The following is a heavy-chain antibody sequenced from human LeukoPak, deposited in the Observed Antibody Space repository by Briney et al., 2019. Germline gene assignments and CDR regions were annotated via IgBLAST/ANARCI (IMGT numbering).Heavy chain of an antibody. J-gene: IGHJ5*02. Sequence: PSETLSLTCTVSGGSISSYYWSWIRQPPGKGLEWIGYIYYSGSTNYNPSLKSRVTISVDTSKNQFSLKLSSVTAADTAVYYCARTRGDYGDPNWFDPWGQGTLVTVSS. CDR3: ARTRGDYGDPNWFDP. D-gene: IGHD4-17*01. V-gene: IGHV4-59*01. CDR1: GGSISSYY. CDR2: IYYSGST.